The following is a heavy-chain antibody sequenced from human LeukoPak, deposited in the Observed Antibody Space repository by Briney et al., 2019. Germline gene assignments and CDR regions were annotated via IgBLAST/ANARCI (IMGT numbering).Heavy chain of an antibody. J-gene: IGHJ4*02. CDR2: IIPIFGTA. D-gene: IGHD1-26*01. CDR3: ARDMGWELRGFDY. V-gene: IGHV1-69*13. CDR1: GGTFSSYA. Sequence: ASVKVSCKASGGTFSSYAISWVRQAPGQGLEWMGGIIPIFGTANYAQKFQGRVTITAHESTSTAYMELSSLRSEDTAVYYCARDMGWELRGFDYWGQGTLVTVSS.